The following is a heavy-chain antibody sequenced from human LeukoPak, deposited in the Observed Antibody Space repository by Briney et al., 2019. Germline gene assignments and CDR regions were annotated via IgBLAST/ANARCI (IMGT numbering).Heavy chain of an antibody. Sequence: SQTLSLTCAISGDSVSSNNGAWNWIRQSPSRGLEWRGRTYYRSKGYNDYAVSMKGRITINPDTSKNQFSLQLNSVTPEDTVVYYCARDLGNTGWYTFDYWGQGTLVIVSS. CDR3: ARDLGNTGWYTFDY. CDR2: TYYRSKGYN. V-gene: IGHV6-1*01. CDR1: GDSVSSNNGA. D-gene: IGHD6-19*01. J-gene: IGHJ4*02.